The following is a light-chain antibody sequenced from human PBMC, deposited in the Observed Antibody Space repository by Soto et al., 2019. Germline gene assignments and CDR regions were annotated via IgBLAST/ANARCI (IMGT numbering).Light chain of an antibody. CDR1: SSNIGAGYD. J-gene: IGLJ3*02. V-gene: IGLV1-40*01. Sequence: QSVLTQPPSVSGAPGQRVTISCTGSSSNIGAGYDVHWYQQLPGTAPKLLIYGNSNRPSGVPDRFSCFKSGTSASLAITGVQGEDGGGYYRQSYERHLSGWMFRGGTNVTV. CDR3: QSYERHLSGWM. CDR2: GNS.